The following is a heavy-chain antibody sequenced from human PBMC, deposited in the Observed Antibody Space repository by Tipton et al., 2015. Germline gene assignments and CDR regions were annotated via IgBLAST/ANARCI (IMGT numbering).Heavy chain of an antibody. CDR1: GFTFDDYG. J-gene: IGHJ4*02. D-gene: IGHD3-22*01. Sequence: SLRLSCAASGFTFDDYGMNWVRQAPGKGLEWVSNINWNGGSTGYADSVKGRFTISRDNAKNSLYLQMNSLRADDTALYYCARGLHYYDTSGYYYLDYWGQGTLVTVSS. V-gene: IGHV3-20*04. CDR2: INWNGGST. CDR3: ARGLHYYDTSGYYYLDY.